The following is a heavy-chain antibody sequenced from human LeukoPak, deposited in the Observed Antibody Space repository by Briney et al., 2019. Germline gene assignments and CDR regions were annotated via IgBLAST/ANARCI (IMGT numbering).Heavy chain of an antibody. D-gene: IGHD2-2*01. Sequence: SETLSLTCSVSGYSISSGYYWGWIRQPPGKGLEWIGSIDHSGSTYYNPSLKSRVTISVVTSKNQFSLKLRSVTAADTAVYYCARHSTPRYCSSTSCPNWFDPWGQGTLVTVSS. CDR1: GYSISSGYY. J-gene: IGHJ5*02. V-gene: IGHV4-38-2*02. CDR2: IDHSGST. CDR3: ARHSTPRYCSSTSCPNWFDP.